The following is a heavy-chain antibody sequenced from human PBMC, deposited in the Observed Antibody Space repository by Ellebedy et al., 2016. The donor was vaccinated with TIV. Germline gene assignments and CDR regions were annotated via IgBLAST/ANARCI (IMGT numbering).Heavy chain of an antibody. Sequence: AASVKVFCKASGYTFTSYDINWVRQAIGQWLEWMGCMNPNSGNTGYAQKFQGRVTITRDTSISTAYLELSSLRSEETAVYYCARVRDNSWYYWGQGTLVTVSS. V-gene: IGHV1-8*03. CDR2: MNPNSGNT. D-gene: IGHD6-13*01. J-gene: IGHJ4*02. CDR1: GYTFTSYD. CDR3: ARVRDNSWYY.